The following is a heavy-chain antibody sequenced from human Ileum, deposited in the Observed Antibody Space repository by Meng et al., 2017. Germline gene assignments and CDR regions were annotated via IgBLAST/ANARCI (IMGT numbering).Heavy chain of an antibody. V-gene: IGHV4-4*02. CDR3: VRNEGYSLGD. CDR2: ISQESGRT. D-gene: IGHD2-21*01. Sequence: QGRMQGAGPGLVKPSGTLALTCAVSGDSISSRDWWSWVRQPPGKGLEWIGEISQESGRTNYNPSLKSRVTISLDKSKNQFSLNLNSVTAADTAVYYCVRNEGYSLGDWGQGTLVTVSS. CDR1: GDSISSRDW. J-gene: IGHJ4*02.